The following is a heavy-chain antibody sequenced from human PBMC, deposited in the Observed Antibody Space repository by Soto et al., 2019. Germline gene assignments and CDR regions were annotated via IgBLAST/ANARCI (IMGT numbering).Heavy chain of an antibody. D-gene: IGHD3-16*02. CDR1: GFTFSSYG. Sequence: GGSLRLSCAASGFTFSSYGMHWVRQAPGKGLEWVAVISYDGSNKYYADSVKGRFTISRDNSKNTLYLQMNSLRAEDTAVYYCAKEGRGRDRKNYYYYYMDVWGKGTTVTVAS. CDR2: ISYDGSNK. J-gene: IGHJ6*03. V-gene: IGHV3-30*18. CDR3: AKEGRGRDRKNYYYYYMDV.